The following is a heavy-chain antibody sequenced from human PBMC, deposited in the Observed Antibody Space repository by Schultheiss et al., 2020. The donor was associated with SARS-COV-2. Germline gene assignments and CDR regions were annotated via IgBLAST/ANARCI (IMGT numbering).Heavy chain of an antibody. Sequence: SETLSLTCTVSGGSISSSSYYWSWIRQPPGKGLEWIGYIYYSGSTNYNPSLKSRVTISVDTSKNQFSLKLSSVTAADTAVYYCARITVVRGVNLFDPWDQGTLVTVSS. CDR1: GGSISSSSYY. CDR3: ARITVVRGVNLFDP. CDR2: IYYSGST. J-gene: IGHJ5*02. D-gene: IGHD3-10*01. V-gene: IGHV4-61*05.